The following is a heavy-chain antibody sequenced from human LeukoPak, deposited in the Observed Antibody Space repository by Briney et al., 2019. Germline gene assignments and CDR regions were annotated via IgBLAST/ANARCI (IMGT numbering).Heavy chain of an antibody. Sequence: GASVKVSCKASGYTFTSYAMNWVRQAPGQGLEWMGWINTNTGNPTYAQGFTGRFVFSLDTSVSTAYLQISSLKADDTAVYYCARDPLYYYGSGSYFDYWGQGTLVTVSS. CDR1: GYTFTSYA. CDR3: ARDPLYYYGSGSYFDY. V-gene: IGHV7-4-1*02. J-gene: IGHJ4*02. CDR2: INTNTGNP. D-gene: IGHD3-10*01.